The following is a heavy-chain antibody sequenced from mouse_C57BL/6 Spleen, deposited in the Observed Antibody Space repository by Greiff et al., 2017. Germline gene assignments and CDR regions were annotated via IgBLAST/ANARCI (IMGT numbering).Heavy chain of an antibody. CDR3: ASHYYGSSYFDH. CDR2: IYPGDGDT. Sequence: VQLQESGAELVKPGASVKISCKASGYAFSSYWMNWVKQRPGKGLEWIGQIYPGDGDTNYNGKFKGKATLTADKSSSTAYMQLSSLTSEDSAVYFCASHYYGSSYFDHWGQGTTLTVSS. CDR1: GYAFSSYW. J-gene: IGHJ2*01. D-gene: IGHD1-1*01. V-gene: IGHV1-80*01.